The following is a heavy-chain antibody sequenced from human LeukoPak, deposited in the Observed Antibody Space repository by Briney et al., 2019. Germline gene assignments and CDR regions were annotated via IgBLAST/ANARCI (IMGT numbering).Heavy chain of an antibody. V-gene: IGHV1-46*01. D-gene: IGHD4-11*01. J-gene: IGHJ6*03. CDR1: GYTFTSHY. Sequence: GASVKVSCKASGYTFTSHYIYWVRQAPGQGLEWMGVINPSGGSTNYAQKFQGRVPTTRDTSTSTVYMELSSLRSEDTAVYYCARAGLSNFRYYYHMDVWGKGTTVTVSS. CDR2: INPSGGST. CDR3: ARAGLSNFRYYYHMDV.